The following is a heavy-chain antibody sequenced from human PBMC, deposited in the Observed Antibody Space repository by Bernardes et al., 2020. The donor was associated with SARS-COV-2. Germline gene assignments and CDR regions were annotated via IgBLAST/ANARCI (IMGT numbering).Heavy chain of an antibody. J-gene: IGHJ4*02. CDR3: AKELVANAYGYFYH. D-gene: IGHD2-15*01. Sequence: GGSLRLSCAASGITISAYAMNWVRQAPGKGLEWVSAISGRDGSTYYADSVKGRFTISRDNSKNTLYLHMSVLRAEDTAIYYCAKELVANAYGYFYHWGQGTLATVSS. V-gene: IGHV3-23*01. CDR2: ISGRDGST. CDR1: GITISAYA.